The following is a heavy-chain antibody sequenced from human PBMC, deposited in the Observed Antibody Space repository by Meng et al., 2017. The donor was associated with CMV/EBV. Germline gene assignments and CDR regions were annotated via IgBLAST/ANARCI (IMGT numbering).Heavy chain of an antibody. V-gene: IGHV3-21*04. Sequence: GESLKISCAASGFTFSSYSMNWVRQAPGKGLEWVSSISSSSSYIYYADSVKGRFTISRDNAKNSLYLQMNSLRAEDTAVYYCAGPESPYYYYGMDVWGQGTTVTVSS. D-gene: IGHD1-14*01. CDR2: ISSSSSYI. CDR3: AGPESPYYYYGMDV. J-gene: IGHJ6*02. CDR1: GFTFSSYS.